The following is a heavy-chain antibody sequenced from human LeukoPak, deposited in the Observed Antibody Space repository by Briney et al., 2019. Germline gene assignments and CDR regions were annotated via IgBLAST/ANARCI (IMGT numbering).Heavy chain of an antibody. CDR2: IIRIFGTA. D-gene: IGHD2-2*01. V-gene: IGHV1-69*01. CDR3: ARDTGPYCSSTSCYALDY. J-gene: IGHJ4*02. Sequence: ASVKVSCKASGGTFSSYAISWVRQAPGQGLEWMGGIIRIFGTANYAQKFQGRVTITADESTSTAYMELSSLRSEDTAVYYCARDTGPYCSSTSCYALDYWGQGTLLTVSS. CDR1: GGTFSSYA.